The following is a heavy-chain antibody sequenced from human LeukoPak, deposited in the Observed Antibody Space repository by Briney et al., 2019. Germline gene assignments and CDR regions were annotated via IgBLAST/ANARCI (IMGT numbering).Heavy chain of an antibody. CDR1: GFTFSDHY. CDR2: ISYDGSNK. Sequence: QPGGSLRLSCAASGFTFSDHYMDWVRQAPGKGLEWVAVISYDGSNKYYADSVKGRFTISRDNSKNTLYLQMNSLRAEDTAVYYCAKDSPVSGWSFDYWGQGTLVTVSS. J-gene: IGHJ4*02. CDR3: AKDSPVSGWSFDY. V-gene: IGHV3-30*18. D-gene: IGHD6-19*01.